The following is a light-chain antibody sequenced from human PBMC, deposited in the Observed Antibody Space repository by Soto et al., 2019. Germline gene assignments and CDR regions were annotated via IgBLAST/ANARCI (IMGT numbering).Light chain of an antibody. J-gene: IGLJ2*01. V-gene: IGLV2-8*01. CDR1: SSDVGGYNY. CDR3: SSYAGSNNLV. Sequence: QSALTQPPSASGSPGQSVTISCTGTSSDVGGYNYVSWYQQHPGKAPKLMIYEVSKRHSGVPDRFSGSKSGNTASLTVSGLQAEDEADYYCSSYAGSNNLVFGGGTKLPFL. CDR2: EVS.